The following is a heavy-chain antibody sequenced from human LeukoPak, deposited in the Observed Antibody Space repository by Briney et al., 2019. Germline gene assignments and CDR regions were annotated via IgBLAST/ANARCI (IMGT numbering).Heavy chain of an antibody. D-gene: IGHD3-3*01. CDR1: GFTFSSYS. Sequence: GGSLRLSCAASGFTFSSYSMNWVRQAPGKGLEWVSSISSSSSYIYYADSVKGRFIISRDNSKNTLYLQMNNLRAEDTAVYYCARESATSQGLFDYWGQGTLVSVSS. CDR2: ISSSSSYI. J-gene: IGHJ4*02. CDR3: ARESATSQGLFDY. V-gene: IGHV3-21*06.